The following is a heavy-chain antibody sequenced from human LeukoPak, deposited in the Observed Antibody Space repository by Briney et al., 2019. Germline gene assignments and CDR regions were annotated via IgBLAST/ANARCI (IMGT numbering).Heavy chain of an antibody. CDR1: GYSFTSYW. CDR3: ARGVGSSWYTSADY. CDR2: IYPGDSDT. D-gene: IGHD6-13*01. Sequence: GGSLRLSCKGSGYSFTSYWIGWVRQMPGKGLDWMGTIYPGDSDTRYSPSFQGQVTISVDKSISTAYLQWSSLKASDTAMYYCARGVGSSWYTSADYWGQGTLVTVSS. V-gene: IGHV5-51*01. J-gene: IGHJ4*02.